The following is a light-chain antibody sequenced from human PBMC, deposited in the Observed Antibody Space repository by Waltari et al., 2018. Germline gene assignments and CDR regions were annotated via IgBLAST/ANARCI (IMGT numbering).Light chain of an antibody. V-gene: IGLV1-47*01. CDR1: SSKIGSSY. J-gene: IGLJ3*02. CDR2: RSN. CDR3: AAWDDSLSVNWV. Sequence: QSVLTQPPSASGTPGQRVTISCSGSSSKIGSSYVYWYQQLPGTAPKLLIYRSNQRPSGVPDRFSGSKSGTSASLAISGLRSEDEADYYCAAWDDSLSVNWVFGGGTKLTVL.